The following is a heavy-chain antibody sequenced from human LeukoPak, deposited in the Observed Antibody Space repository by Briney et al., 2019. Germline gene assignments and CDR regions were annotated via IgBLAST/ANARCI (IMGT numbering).Heavy chain of an antibody. D-gene: IGHD5-12*01. CDR1: GGSISSGGYY. J-gene: IGHJ4*02. CDR2: IYYSGST. Sequence: TLSLTCTVSGGSISSGGYYWSWIRQHPGKGLEWIGYIYYSGSTYYNPSLKSRVTISVDTSKNQFSLKLSSVTAADTAVYYCARVSTSGYDNHFDYWGQGTLVTVSS. CDR3: ARVSTSGYDNHFDY. V-gene: IGHV4-30-4*08.